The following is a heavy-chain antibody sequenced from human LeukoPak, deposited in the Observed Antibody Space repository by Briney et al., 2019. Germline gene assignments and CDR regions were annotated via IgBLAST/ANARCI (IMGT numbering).Heavy chain of an antibody. CDR3: VRGAKCSGADCDSTKEYVYYFDY. V-gene: IGHV1-69*13. J-gene: IGHJ4*02. CDR1: GGTFSSYA. D-gene: IGHD6-25*01. CDR2: IIPIFGTA. Sequence: SVKVSCKASGGTFSSYAISWVRQAPGQGLEWMGGIIPIFGTANYAQKFQGRVTITADESTSTAYMEMSSLRSDDTAVYYCVRGAKCSGADCDSTKEYVYYFDYWGQGTLVTVSS.